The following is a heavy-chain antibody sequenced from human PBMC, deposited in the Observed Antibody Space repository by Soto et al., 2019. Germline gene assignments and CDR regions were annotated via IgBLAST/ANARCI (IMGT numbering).Heavy chain of an antibody. D-gene: IGHD5-18*01. CDR3: ARMESFGSLNWFDP. Sequence: ASVKVSCKASGYTFTNNDVSWVRQATGQGLEWMGWMNPGSGDTGYAQKFQGRVTMTRDISIATAYMELNSLTSEDTAIYYCARMESFGSLNWFDPWGQGTLVTVPQ. CDR1: GYTFTNND. CDR2: MNPGSGDT. V-gene: IGHV1-8*02. J-gene: IGHJ5*02.